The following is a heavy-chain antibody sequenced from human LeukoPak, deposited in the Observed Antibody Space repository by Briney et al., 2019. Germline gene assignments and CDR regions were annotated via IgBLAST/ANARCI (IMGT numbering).Heavy chain of an antibody. Sequence: GGSLRLSCAASGFTFSSYAMSWVRQAPGKGLEWVSAISGSGGSTYYADSVKGRFTISRDNSKNTLYLQMNSLRAEDTAVYYCAKDPYCSGGSCYGYWGQGTLVTVSP. J-gene: IGHJ4*02. CDR3: AKDPYCSGGSCYGY. V-gene: IGHV3-23*01. CDR1: GFTFSSYA. D-gene: IGHD2-15*01. CDR2: ISGSGGST.